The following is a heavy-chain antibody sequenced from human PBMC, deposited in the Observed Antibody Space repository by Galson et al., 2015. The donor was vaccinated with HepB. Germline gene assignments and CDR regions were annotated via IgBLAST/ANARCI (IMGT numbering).Heavy chain of an antibody. CDR1: GFTFSSYG. Sequence: LRLSCAASGFTFSSYGMHWVRQAPGKGLEWVAVIWYDGSNKYYADSVKGRFTISRDNSKNTLYLQMNSLRAEDTAVYYCAREEWGYCSSTSCLGAFDIWGQGTMVTVSS. D-gene: IGHD2-2*01. J-gene: IGHJ3*02. CDR2: IWYDGSNK. CDR3: AREEWGYCSSTSCLGAFDI. V-gene: IGHV3-33*01.